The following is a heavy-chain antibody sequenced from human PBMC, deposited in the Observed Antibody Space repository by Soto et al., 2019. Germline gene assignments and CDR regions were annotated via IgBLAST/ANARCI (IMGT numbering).Heavy chain of an antibody. D-gene: IGHD1-20*01. Sequence: SQTLSLTCAISGDSVSSNSAAWNWIRQSPSRGLEWLGRTYYRSKWYNDYAVSVKSRITINPDTSKSQFSLQLNSVTPEDTAVYSCASDWRVIAGTTGLLFDYCGQRTLVTVSS. CDR1: GDSVSSNSAA. V-gene: IGHV6-1*01. J-gene: IGHJ4*02. CDR2: TYYRSKWYN. CDR3: ASDWRVIAGTTGLLFDY.